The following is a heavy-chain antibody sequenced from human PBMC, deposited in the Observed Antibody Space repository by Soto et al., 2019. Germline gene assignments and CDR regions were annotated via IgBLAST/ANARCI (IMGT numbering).Heavy chain of an antibody. D-gene: IGHD6-6*01. CDR3: ARDRPEYTHYYYYMDV. Sequence: ASVKVSCKASGYTFTSYAMHWVRQAPGQRLEWMGWINAGNGNTKYSQKFQGRVTITRDTSASTAYMELSSLRSEDTAVYYCARDRPEYTHYYYYMDVWGKGTTVTVSS. CDR1: GYTFTSYA. V-gene: IGHV1-3*01. J-gene: IGHJ6*03. CDR2: INAGNGNT.